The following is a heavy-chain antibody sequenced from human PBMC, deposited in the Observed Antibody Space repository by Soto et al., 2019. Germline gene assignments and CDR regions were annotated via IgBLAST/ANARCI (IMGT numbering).Heavy chain of an antibody. J-gene: IGHJ6*02. Sequence: SVKVSCKSSGGTFSSYSMSWVRQAPGQGLECMGWIIPIFGTANYAQKFQGRVTITADKSTSTAYMELSSLRSEDTAVYYCARDPYGSSWYPTRALVNYYYGMDVWGQGTTVTVSS. CDR3: ARDPYGSSWYPTRALVNYYYGMDV. D-gene: IGHD6-13*01. V-gene: IGHV1-69*06. CDR1: GGTFSSYS. CDR2: IIPIFGTA.